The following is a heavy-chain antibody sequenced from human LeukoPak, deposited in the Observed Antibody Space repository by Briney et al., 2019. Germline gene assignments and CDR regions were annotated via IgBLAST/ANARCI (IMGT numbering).Heavy chain of an antibody. CDR2: ISGSGGST. J-gene: IGHJ4*02. D-gene: IGHD3-10*01. CDR1: GFTFSSYA. V-gene: IGHV3-23*01. CDR3: AKDQTGEGTGFDY. Sequence: GGSPRLSCAASGFTFSSYAMSWVRQAPGKGLEWVSAISGSGGSTYYADSVKGRFTISRDNSKNTLYLQMNSLRAEDTAVYYCAKDQTGEGTGFDYWGQGTLVTVSS.